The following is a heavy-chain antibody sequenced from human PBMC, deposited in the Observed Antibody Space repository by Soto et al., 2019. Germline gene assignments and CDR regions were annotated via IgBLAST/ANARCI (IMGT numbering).Heavy chain of an antibody. V-gene: IGHV3-15*01. D-gene: IGHD3-16*01. Sequence: EVQLVESGGGLVKPGGSLRLSCAASGFTFSSAWMSWVRQAPGKGLEWVGRIKSKTDGGTTDYAAPVKGRFTISRDDSKHTLYLQSNSLTTEDTAVYYCTTAPGGLFQAYYWGQGTLVTVCS. CDR1: GFTFSSAW. CDR2: IKSKTDGGTT. CDR3: TTAPGGLFQAYY. J-gene: IGHJ4*02.